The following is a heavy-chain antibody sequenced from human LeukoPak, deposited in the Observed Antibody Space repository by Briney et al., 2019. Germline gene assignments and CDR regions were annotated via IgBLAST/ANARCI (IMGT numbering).Heavy chain of an antibody. CDR2: INSDGSGT. CDR1: GFTFSSYW. CDR3: AREGDDFWSGPPGGNYYYYMDV. V-gene: IGHV3-74*01. J-gene: IGHJ6*03. D-gene: IGHD3-3*01. Sequence: PGGSLRLSCAASGFTFSSYWMHWVRQAPGKGLVWVSRINSDGSGTSYADSVKGRFTISRDNAKNSLYLQMNSLRAEDTAVYYCAREGDDFWSGPPGGNYYYYMDVWGKGTTVTVSS.